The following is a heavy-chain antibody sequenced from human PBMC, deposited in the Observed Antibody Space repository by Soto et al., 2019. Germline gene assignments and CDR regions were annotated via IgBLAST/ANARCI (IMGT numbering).Heavy chain of an antibody. CDR2: IYYSGST. V-gene: IGHV4-59*08. J-gene: IGHJ4*02. CDR3: ARQRHCSGGSCYSYYFDY. Sequence: QVQLQESGPGLVKPPETLSLTCTVSGGSISSYYWSWIRQPPGKGLEWIGYIYYSGSTNYNPSLKSRVTISVDTSKNQFSLKLSSVTAADTAVYYCARQRHCSGGSCYSYYFDYWGQGTLVTVSS. CDR1: GGSISSYY. D-gene: IGHD2-15*01.